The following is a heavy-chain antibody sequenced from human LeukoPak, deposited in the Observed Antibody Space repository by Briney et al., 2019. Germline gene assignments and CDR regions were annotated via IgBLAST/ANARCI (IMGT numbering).Heavy chain of an antibody. CDR3: ARVDIYYDSSGYYSSWFDP. CDR1: GYTFTSYG. V-gene: IGHV1-18*01. D-gene: IGHD3-22*01. Sequence: GASVKVSCKASGYTFTSYGISWVRQAPGQGLEWMGWISAYNGNTNYAQKLQGRVTMTTDTSTSTAYMELRSLRSDDRGVYYCARVDIYYDSSGYYSSWFDPWGQGTLVTVSS. CDR2: ISAYNGNT. J-gene: IGHJ5*02.